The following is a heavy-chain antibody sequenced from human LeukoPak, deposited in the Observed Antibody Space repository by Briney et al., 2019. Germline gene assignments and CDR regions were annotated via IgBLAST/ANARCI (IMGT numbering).Heavy chain of an antibody. CDR1: GFTFSNAW. CDR3: TTAAVY. V-gene: IGHV3-15*01. D-gene: IGHD6-13*01. J-gene: IGHJ4*02. Sequence: GGSLRLSCAASGFTFSNAWMSWVRQAPGKGLEWVGRIKSKTDGETTDHAAPVKGRFTISRDDSKHTLHLQMNSLKTEDTAVYYCTTAAVYWGQGTLVTVSS. CDR2: IKSKTDGETT.